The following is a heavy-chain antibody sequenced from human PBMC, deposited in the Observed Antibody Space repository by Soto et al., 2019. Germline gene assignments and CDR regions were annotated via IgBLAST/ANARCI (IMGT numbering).Heavy chain of an antibody. CDR3: ARPDIVTTNWFDP. Sequence: QVHLQQWGAGLLRPSETLSLTCAVYGESFIGYYWTWIRQPPGKGLEWIGEINHRGSTNYNPSLKSRVTMSIDTSKNQFSLKLSSVTAADTSVYYCARPDIVTTNWFDPWGQGTLVTVSA. CDR1: GESFIGYY. V-gene: IGHV4-34*02. CDR2: INHRGST. D-gene: IGHD5-12*01. J-gene: IGHJ5*02.